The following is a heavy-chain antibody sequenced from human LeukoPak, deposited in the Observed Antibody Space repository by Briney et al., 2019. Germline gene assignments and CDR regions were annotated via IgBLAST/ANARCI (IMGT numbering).Heavy chain of an antibody. Sequence: PGGSLRLSCAASGFTFSDYYMSWIRQAQGKGLEWVSYISSSGSTIYYADSVKGRFTISRDNAKNSLYLQMNSLRAEDTAVYYCASDRLRIFGVVTYMFDYWGQGTLVTVSS. J-gene: IGHJ4*02. CDR2: ISSSGSTI. D-gene: IGHD3-3*01. CDR1: GFTFSDYY. CDR3: ASDRLRIFGVVTYMFDY. V-gene: IGHV3-11*01.